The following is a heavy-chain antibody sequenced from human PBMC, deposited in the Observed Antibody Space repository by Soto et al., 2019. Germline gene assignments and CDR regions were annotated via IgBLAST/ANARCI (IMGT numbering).Heavy chain of an antibody. Sequence: PGGSLRLSCAASGFTFSSYAMSWVRQAPGKGLEWVSAISGSGGSTYYADSVKGRFTISRDNSKNTLYLQMNSLRAEDTAVYHCAKDLTLGYCSSTSCPRDPWGQGTLVTVSS. CDR2: ISGSGGST. J-gene: IGHJ5*02. CDR3: AKDLTLGYCSSTSCPRDP. CDR1: GFTFSSYA. D-gene: IGHD2-2*01. V-gene: IGHV3-23*01.